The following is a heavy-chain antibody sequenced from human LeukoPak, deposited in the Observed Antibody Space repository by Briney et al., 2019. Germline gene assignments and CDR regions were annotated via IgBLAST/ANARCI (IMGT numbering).Heavy chain of an antibody. J-gene: IGHJ5*02. CDR1: GFTFSSYA. V-gene: IGHV3-30-3*01. CDR3: ARDLLGP. Sequence: GGSLRLSCAASGFTFSSYAMHWVRQAPGKGLEWVAVISYDGSNKYYADSVKGRFTISRDNSKNTLYLQMNSLRAEDTAVYYCARDLLGPWGQGTLATVSS. CDR2: ISYDGSNK.